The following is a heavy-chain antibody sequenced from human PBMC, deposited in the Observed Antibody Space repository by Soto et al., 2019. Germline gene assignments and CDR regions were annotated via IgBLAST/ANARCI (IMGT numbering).Heavy chain of an antibody. J-gene: IGHJ4*01. CDR3: TTDSLFTLMLVGFDL. CDR2: IKSKIDGGTT. CDR1: WVTFNTVW. Sequence: PGGSMRVLCAAAWVTFNTVWINWVRQAPGKGLEWVGRIKSKIDGGTTDFAASVKGRFAISRDDSTDMVYLQMNRLKPEHTAMYYCTTDSLFTLMLVGFDLWGHGTLVTVSS. V-gene: IGHV3-15*07. D-gene: IGHD3-16*01.